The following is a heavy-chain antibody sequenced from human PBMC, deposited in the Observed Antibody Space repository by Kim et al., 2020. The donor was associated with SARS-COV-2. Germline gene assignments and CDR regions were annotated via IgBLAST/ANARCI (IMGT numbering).Heavy chain of an antibody. J-gene: IGHJ5*02. D-gene: IGHD1-1*01. CDR3: AKGWGTGASSTWFNP. Sequence: ASVKGRLTMSRDNSKNTLYLKMNGLGGEDTAVYYCAKGWGTGASSTWFNPWGQGTLVTVSS. V-gene: IGHV3-30*02.